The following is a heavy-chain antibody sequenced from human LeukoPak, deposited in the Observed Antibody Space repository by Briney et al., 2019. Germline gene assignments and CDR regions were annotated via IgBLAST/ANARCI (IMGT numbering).Heavy chain of an antibody. Sequence: PGGSLRLSCAASGFTFTTSWMHWFRQAPGKGLVWASRIESDGTSTTYADSVKGRFTISRDNAKNTLYLQMNSLRAEDTAVYYCARDQYSSTWYRGAFDVWGQGTMVSVSS. J-gene: IGHJ3*01. CDR3: ARDQYSSTWYRGAFDV. V-gene: IGHV3-74*01. CDR2: IESDGTST. CDR1: GFTFTTSW. D-gene: IGHD6-13*01.